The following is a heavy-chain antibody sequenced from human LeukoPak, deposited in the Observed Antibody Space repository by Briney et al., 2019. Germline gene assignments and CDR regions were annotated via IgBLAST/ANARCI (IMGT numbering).Heavy chain of an antibody. V-gene: IGHV2-5*02. J-gene: IGHJ4*02. CDR2: IYWDDDK. Sequence: SGPTLVNPTQTLTLTCTFSGFSLSTSGVGVGWIRQPPGKALEWLALIYWDDDKRYSPSLKSRLTITKDTSKNQVVLTMTNMDPVDTATYYCAHSSDQYYYDSSGYLGGFDYWGQGTLVTVSS. CDR3: AHSSDQYYYDSSGYLGGFDY. D-gene: IGHD3-22*01. CDR1: GFSLSTSGVG.